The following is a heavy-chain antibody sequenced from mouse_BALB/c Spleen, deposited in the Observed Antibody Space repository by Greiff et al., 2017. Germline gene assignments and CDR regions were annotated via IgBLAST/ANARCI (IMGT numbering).Heavy chain of an antibody. CDR1: GFTFTDYY. J-gene: IGHJ4*01. CDR3: SRDEGTDAMDY. V-gene: IGHV7-3*02. D-gene: IGHD3-3*01. CDR2: IRNKANGYTT. Sequence: EVQLVDSGGGLVKPGGSLRLSCATSGFTFTDYYMSWVRQPPGKALEWLGFIRNKANGYTTEYSASVKGRFTISRDNSQSILYLQMNTLRAEDSATYYCSRDEGTDAMDYWGQGTSVTVSA.